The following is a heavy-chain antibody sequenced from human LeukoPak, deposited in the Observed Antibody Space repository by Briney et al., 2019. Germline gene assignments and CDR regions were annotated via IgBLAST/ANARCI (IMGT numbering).Heavy chain of an antibody. J-gene: IGHJ4*02. CDR2: IRSGPYGGTT. V-gene: IGHV3-49*04. D-gene: IGHD1-26*01. CDR1: GFTFGDYA. Sequence: GGSLRLSCTASGFTFGDYAMSWVRQAPGEGLEWVGFIRSGPYGGTTEYAASVKGRFTISRDDSKSIAFLQMNSLKTEDTAVYYCTSDRVGATSPFDYWGQGTLVTVSS. CDR3: TSDRVGATSPFDY.